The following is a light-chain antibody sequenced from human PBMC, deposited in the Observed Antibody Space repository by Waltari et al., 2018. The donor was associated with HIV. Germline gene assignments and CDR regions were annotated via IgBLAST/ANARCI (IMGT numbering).Light chain of an antibody. J-gene: IGLJ3*02. Sequence: QSVLTQPPSASGTPGQRVTISCSGSNSHIGSNTVSWYQQLPGTAPKLLIYSDAQRPAGVPDRVSGSKSCTSASLAISGLQSEDEADYYFAVWDDGLNGPEFGGGTKLTVL. CDR2: SDA. CDR1: NSHIGSNT. V-gene: IGLV1-44*01. CDR3: AVWDDGLNGPE.